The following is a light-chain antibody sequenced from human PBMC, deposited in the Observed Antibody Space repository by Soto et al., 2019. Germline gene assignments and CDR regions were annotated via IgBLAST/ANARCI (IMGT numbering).Light chain of an antibody. J-gene: IGLJ1*01. Sequence: QSALAQPPSVSGTPGQRVTISCSGSSSNIGKNTVSWYQQLPGAAPKPLISTDNQRPSGVPDQFSGSKSGTSASLAISGLQSEDEADYYCAAWDNSLNGHVFGTGTKVTVL. CDR1: SSNIGKNT. CDR3: AAWDNSLNGHV. V-gene: IGLV1-44*01. CDR2: TDN.